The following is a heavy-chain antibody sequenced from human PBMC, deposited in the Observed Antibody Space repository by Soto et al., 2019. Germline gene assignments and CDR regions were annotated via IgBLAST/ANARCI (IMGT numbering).Heavy chain of an antibody. CDR2: ISWDDEK. D-gene: IGHD6-19*01. V-gene: IGHV2-5*02. CDR3: AHRRARSSYWYDWFDP. Sequence: SGPTLVNPTQTLTLTCTFSGFSLSTNGVRVGWIRQPPGMALEWLAIISWDDEKHYSPSLNKRLTITKDTSKNQVVLTMTNMDPVDTATYFCAHRRARSSYWYDWFDPWGQGMLVTVAS. CDR1: GFSLSTNGVR. J-gene: IGHJ5*02.